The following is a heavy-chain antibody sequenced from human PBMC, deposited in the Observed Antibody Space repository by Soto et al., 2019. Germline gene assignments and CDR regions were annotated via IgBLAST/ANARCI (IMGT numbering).Heavy chain of an antibody. Sequence: SVKVSCKASGFTFTSSAVQWVRQAREQRLEWIGWIVVGSGNTNYAQKFQERVTITRDMSTSTAYMELSSLRSEDTAVYYCAATIAVAGTNYYYGMDVWGQGTTVTVSS. CDR3: AATIAVAGTNYYYGMDV. CDR1: GFTFTSSA. V-gene: IGHV1-58*01. CDR2: IVVGSGNT. D-gene: IGHD6-19*01. J-gene: IGHJ6*02.